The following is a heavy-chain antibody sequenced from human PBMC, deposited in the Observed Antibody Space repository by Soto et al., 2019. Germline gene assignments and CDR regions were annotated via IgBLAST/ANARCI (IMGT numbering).Heavy chain of an antibody. D-gene: IGHD5-12*01. Sequence: SETMSLTCAVYGGSFSGYYWSWIRQPPGKGLEWIGEINHSGSTNYNPSLKSRVTISVDTSKNQFSLKLSSVTAADTAVYYCARGIGYSGYDLDYWGQGTLVTVSS. CDR3: ARGIGYSGYDLDY. V-gene: IGHV4-34*01. CDR2: INHSGST. CDR1: GGSFSGYY. J-gene: IGHJ4*02.